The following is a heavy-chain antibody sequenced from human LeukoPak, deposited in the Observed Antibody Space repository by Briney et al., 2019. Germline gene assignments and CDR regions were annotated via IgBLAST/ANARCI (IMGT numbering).Heavy chain of an antibody. Sequence: SVKLSCKASVYTFTSYDINWVRQATGQGVEWMGWMNPNSGNTGYAQKFQGRVTMTRNTSITTAYMELSSLRSEDTAVYYCARSSGRSPNREYMDVWGKGTTVTVSS. CDR2: MNPNSGNT. V-gene: IGHV1-8*01. D-gene: IGHD1-14*01. CDR1: VYTFTSYD. J-gene: IGHJ6*03. CDR3: ARSSGRSPNREYMDV.